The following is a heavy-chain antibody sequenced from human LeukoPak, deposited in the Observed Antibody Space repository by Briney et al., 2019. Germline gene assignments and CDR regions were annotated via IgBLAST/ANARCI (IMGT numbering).Heavy chain of an antibody. V-gene: IGHV3-30*02. CDR1: GFTFSYYG. Sequence: GGSLRLSCVASGFTFSYYGMHWVRQAPGKGLEWVAFIRYEGNEKYYAGSVKGRFTISRDNPKNTLYLEMNSLRVEDTAVYYCAKDLMRDRWFGESWGQGTLVTVSS. CDR2: IRYEGNEK. CDR3: AKDLMRDRWFGES. D-gene: IGHD3-10*01. J-gene: IGHJ5*02.